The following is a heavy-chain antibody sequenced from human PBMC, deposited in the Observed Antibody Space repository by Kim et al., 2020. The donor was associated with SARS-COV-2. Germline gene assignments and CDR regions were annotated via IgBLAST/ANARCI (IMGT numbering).Heavy chain of an antibody. CDR1: GGSISSYY. Sequence: SETLSLTCTVSGGSISSYYWSWIRQPAGKGLEWIGRIYTSGSTNYNPSLKSRVTMSVDTSKNQFSLKLSSVTAADTAVYYCARGPRVAGRGVYYFDYWGQGTLVTISS. V-gene: IGHV4-4*07. CDR3: ARGPRVAGRGVYYFDY. D-gene: IGHD6-19*01. CDR2: IYTSGST. J-gene: IGHJ4*02.